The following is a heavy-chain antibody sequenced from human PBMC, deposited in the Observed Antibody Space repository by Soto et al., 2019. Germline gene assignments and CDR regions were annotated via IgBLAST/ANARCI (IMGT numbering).Heavy chain of an antibody. V-gene: IGHV4-4*02. CDR3: ARADRIMAPFDS. CDR1: GGSISGTNW. CDR2: IYHSGST. D-gene: IGHD3-16*01. Sequence: LPCVVSGGSISGTNWWSWVRQPPGKGLEWIGEIYHSGSTHYSPSLKSRVTISVDKSKNQFSLKVKSVTAADTAVYYCARADRIMAPFDSWGQGTLVTVSS. J-gene: IGHJ4*02.